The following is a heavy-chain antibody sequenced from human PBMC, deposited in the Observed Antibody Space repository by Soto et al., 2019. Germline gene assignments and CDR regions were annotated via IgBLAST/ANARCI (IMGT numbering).Heavy chain of an antibody. Sequence: SEPQSLSNNVAWGSSTSDTDHWSLVRQTPGRGLEWIGYIYYDGSTNYNPSLKSPVVMSIDSSQNQFSLRLNSVTGADSAVYYCVRGSDCLTVSACYRYFDSWGPGTMVTVSS. CDR3: VRGSDCLTVSACYRYFDS. CDR1: WGSSTSDTDH. D-gene: IGHD2-2*02. CDR2: IYYDGST. J-gene: IGHJ4*02. V-gene: IGHV4-30-4*08.